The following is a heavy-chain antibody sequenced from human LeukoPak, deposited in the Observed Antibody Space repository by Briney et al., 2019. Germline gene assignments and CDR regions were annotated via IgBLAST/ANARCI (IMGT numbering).Heavy chain of an antibody. D-gene: IGHD3-22*01. CDR3: ARDSGDYYDSSGYQNWFDP. CDR2: ISAYNGNT. CDR1: GYTFTSYG. Sequence: ASVKVSCKASGYTFTSYGISWVRQAPGQGLEWMGWISAYNGNTGYAQKFQGRVTMTRNTSISTAYMELSSLRSEDTAVYYCARDSGDYYDSSGYQNWFDPWGQGTLVTVSS. J-gene: IGHJ5*02. V-gene: IGHV1-8*02.